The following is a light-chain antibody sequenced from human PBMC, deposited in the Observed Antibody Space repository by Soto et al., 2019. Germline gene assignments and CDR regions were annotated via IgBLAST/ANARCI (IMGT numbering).Light chain of an antibody. V-gene: IGLV3-21*04. J-gene: IGLJ3*02. CDR1: NIGSKS. CDR2: YDT. CDR3: QVWDSSNDHPV. Sequence: SYELIQPPSVSVAPGKTARITCGGNNIGSKSVHWYQQKPGQAPVLVIYYDTDRPSGIPERFSGSNSGNTATLTISRVEAGDEADYYCQVWDSSNDHPVFGGGTKLTVL.